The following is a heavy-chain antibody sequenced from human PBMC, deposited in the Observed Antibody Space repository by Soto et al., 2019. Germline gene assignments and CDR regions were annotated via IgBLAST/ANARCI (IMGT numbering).Heavy chain of an antibody. J-gene: IGHJ6*03. CDR3: ARGFVGYCSGGSCYYYMDV. CDR2: INHSGST. D-gene: IGHD2-15*01. CDR1: GGSFSGYY. Sequence: SETLSLTCAVYGGSFSGYYWSWIRQPPGKGLEWIGEINHSGSTNYNPSLKSRVTISVDTSKNQFSLKLSSVTAADTAVYYCARGFVGYCSGGSCYYYMDVWGKGTTVTVSS. V-gene: IGHV4-34*01.